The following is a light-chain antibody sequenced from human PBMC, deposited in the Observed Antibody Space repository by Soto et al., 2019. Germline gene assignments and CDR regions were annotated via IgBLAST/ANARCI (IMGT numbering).Light chain of an antibody. V-gene: IGKV3-15*01. Sequence: EMVMTQSPATLSVSPGERVTLSCRASESVHRNLAWYQQKPGQGPSLLIYYASTRATGVPDRFTGSGSGTEFTLTISSLQSEDSGVYHCQHYNNWPPTVGPRTKVEIK. CDR2: YAS. CDR3: QHYNNWPPT. CDR1: ESVHRN. J-gene: IGKJ3*01.